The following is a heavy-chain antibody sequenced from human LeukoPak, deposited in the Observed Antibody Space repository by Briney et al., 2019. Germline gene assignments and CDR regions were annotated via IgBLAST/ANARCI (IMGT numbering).Heavy chain of an antibody. CDR2: ISSSGSTI. Sequence: GGSLRLSCAASGFTFSSYEMNWVRQAPGKGLEWVSYISSSGSTIYYADSVKGRFTVSRDNTKNTLYLQMNSLRAEDTAVYYCATGRGTPLGFWGQGALVTVSS. CDR3: ATGRGTPLGF. CDR1: GFTFSSYE. D-gene: IGHD1-14*01. J-gene: IGHJ4*02. V-gene: IGHV3-48*03.